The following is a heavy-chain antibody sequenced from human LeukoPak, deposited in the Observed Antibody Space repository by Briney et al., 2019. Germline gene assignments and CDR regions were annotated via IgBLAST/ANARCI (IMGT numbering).Heavy chain of an antibody. CDR1: GGSFSGYY. Sequence: SETLSLTCAVYGGSFSGYYWIWIRQPPGKGLEWIGEINHSGSTNYNPSLKSRVTISVDTSKNQFSLKLSSVTAADTAVYYCARRDYYDSSGYYMVGYFDYWGQGTLVTVSS. CDR2: INHSGST. V-gene: IGHV4-34*01. J-gene: IGHJ4*02. CDR3: ARRDYYDSSGYYMVGYFDY. D-gene: IGHD3-22*01.